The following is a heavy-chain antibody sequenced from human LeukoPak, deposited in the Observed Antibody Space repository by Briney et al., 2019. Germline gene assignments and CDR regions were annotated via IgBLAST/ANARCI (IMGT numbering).Heavy chain of an antibody. D-gene: IGHD4-17*01. J-gene: IGHJ4*02. CDR2: ISTSSSYI. Sequence: GGSLRLSCAASGFTFSTYSMTWVRQAPGKGLEWVSSISTSSSYIYYADSVKGRFTISRDNAKNSLYLQMNSLRAEDTAVYYCANNYGDYDYWGQGTLATVSS. V-gene: IGHV3-21*01. CDR3: ANNYGDYDY. CDR1: GFTFSTYS.